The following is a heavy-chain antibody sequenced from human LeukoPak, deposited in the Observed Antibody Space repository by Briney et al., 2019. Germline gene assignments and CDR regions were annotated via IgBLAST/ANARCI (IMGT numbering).Heavy chain of an antibody. V-gene: IGHV4-59*01. CDR1: GGSISSYY. J-gene: IGHJ4*02. CDR2: IYYSGST. D-gene: IGHD5-18*01. Sequence: SETLSLTCTVSGGSISSYYWSWIRQPPGKGLEWIGYIYYSGSTNYNPSLKSRVTISVDTSKNQFSLKLSSVTAADTAVYYCARGSGARVQLWSFDYWGQGTLVTVSS. CDR3: ARGSGARVQLWSFDY.